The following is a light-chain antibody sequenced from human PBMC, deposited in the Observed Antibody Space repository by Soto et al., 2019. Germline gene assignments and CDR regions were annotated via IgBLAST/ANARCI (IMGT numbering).Light chain of an antibody. CDR3: QTWSTDIRV. Sequence: QLVLTQPPSASASLGASVKLTCTLSSGHNSYGIAWHQQQPEKGPRYLMKLNSDGSHSKGDGIPDRFSGSSSGAERYLTISSLQSEDEADYYCQTWSTDIRVFGGGTKLTVL. J-gene: IGLJ3*02. CDR1: SGHNSYG. CDR2: LNSDGSH. V-gene: IGLV4-69*01.